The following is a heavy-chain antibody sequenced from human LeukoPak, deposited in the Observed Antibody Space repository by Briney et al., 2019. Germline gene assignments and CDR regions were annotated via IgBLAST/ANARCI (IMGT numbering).Heavy chain of an antibody. D-gene: IGHD5-18*01. CDR3: AGIPLSTTMVDY. Sequence: GGSLRLYCAASGFTFSSYSMNWVRQAPGKGLEWVSYISSGSSTIHYADSVKGRFTISRDNAKSSLFLQMNSLRAEDTAVYYCAGIPLSTTMVDYWGQGTLVTVSS. CDR2: ISSGSSTI. CDR1: GFTFSSYS. V-gene: IGHV3-48*01. J-gene: IGHJ4*02.